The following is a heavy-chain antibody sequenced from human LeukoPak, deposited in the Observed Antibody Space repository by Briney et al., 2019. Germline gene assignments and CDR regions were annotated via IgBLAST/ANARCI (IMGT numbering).Heavy chain of an antibody. J-gene: IGHJ3*02. D-gene: IGHD1-1*01. Sequence: AGGSLRLSCAASGLTFTTYTISWVRQAPGKGLEWVSSIYGDASKTFYADSVRGRFTISRDSSKSMVYLQMNGLRVDDTAIYYCAKDRVRDNGWNFDMWGQGTMVIVSA. CDR2: IYGDASKT. V-gene: IGHV3-23*01. CDR3: AKDRVRDNGWNFDM. CDR1: GLTFTTYT.